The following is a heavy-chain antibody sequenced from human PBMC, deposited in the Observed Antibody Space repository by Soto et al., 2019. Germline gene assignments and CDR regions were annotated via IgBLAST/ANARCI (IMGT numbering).Heavy chain of an antibody. CDR2: IYYSGST. CDR1: GGSISSGYYY. D-gene: IGHD3-22*01. J-gene: IGHJ3*02. Sequence: TLSLTCTVSGGSISSGYYYWGWIRQPPWKGLEWIGYIYYSGSTYYNPSLKSRVTISVDTSKNQFSLKLSSVTAADTAVYYCARAYDSSGYYGPTDAFDIWGQGTMVTVSS. V-gene: IGHV4-30-4*01. CDR3: ARAYDSSGYYGPTDAFDI.